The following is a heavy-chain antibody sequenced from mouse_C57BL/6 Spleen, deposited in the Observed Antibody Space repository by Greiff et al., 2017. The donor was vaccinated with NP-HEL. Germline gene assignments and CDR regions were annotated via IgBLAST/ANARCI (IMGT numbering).Heavy chain of an antibody. J-gene: IGHJ4*01. Sequence: EVKLVESEGGLVQPGSSMKLSCTASGFTFSDYYMAWVRQVPEKGLEWVANINYDGSSTYYLDSFKSRFIISRDNAKNILYLQMSSLKSEDTATYYCARDGYYYAMDYWGQGTSVTVSS. CDR2: INYDGSST. CDR1: GFTFSDYY. V-gene: IGHV5-16*01. CDR3: ARDGYYYAMDY.